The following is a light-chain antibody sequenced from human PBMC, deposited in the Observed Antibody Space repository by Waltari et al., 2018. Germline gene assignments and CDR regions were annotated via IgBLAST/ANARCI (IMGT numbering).Light chain of an antibody. CDR3: QQRSNWPLS. CDR2: DAS. CDR1: QSISSY. V-gene: IGKV3-11*01. Sequence: EIVLTQSPATLSLSPGERATLSGRASQSISSYLACYQQKPGQAPRVLIYDASNRATGMPARFSGSGYGTDFTLPISRLDAEDVAVYYWQQRSNWPLSFGGGTTVEIK. J-gene: IGKJ4*01.